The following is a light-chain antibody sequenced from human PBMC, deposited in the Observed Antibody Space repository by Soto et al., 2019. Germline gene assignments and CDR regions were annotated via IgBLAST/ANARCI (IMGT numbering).Light chain of an antibody. CDR2: GAS. J-gene: IGKJ1*01. CDR3: QQYNNWPPWT. V-gene: IGKV3-15*01. Sequence: EIVMTQSPATLSVSPGERATLSCRASQTVSINLAWYQQKPGQAPRLLIYGASTRATGIPTRFSGSGSGTEFTLTISSLQSEDFAVYYCQQYNNWPPWTFGKGTKLDIK. CDR1: QTVSIN.